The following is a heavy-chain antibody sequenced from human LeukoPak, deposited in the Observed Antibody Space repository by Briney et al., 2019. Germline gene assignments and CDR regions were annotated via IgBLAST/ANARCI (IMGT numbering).Heavy chain of an antibody. CDR2: IQQDGTEK. J-gene: IGHJ6*03. V-gene: IGHV3-7*01. CDR1: GFTFSSKS. D-gene: IGHD5-18*01. CDR3: ARFGYSHGYGWGGGYYYYYMDV. Sequence: PGGSLRLSCAASGFTFSSKSMTWVRQAPGKGLEWVANIQQDGTEKYYVDSVKGRFTIFRNNAKNSVYLQMNSLRAEDTAVYYCARFGYSHGYGWGGGYYYYYMDVWGKGTTVTVSS.